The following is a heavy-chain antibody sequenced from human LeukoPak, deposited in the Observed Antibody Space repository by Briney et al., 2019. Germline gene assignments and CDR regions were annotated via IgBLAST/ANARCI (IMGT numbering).Heavy chain of an antibody. CDR2: FDPEDGET. V-gene: IGHV1-24*01. D-gene: IGHD3-10*01. J-gene: IGHJ4*02. Sequence: ASVKVSCKVSGYTLTELSMHWVRQAPGKGLEWRGGFDPEDGETIYAQKFQGRVTMTEDTSTDTAYMELSSLRSEDTAVYYCATEGLITMVRGAAFDYWGQGTLVTVSS. CDR3: ATEGLITMVRGAAFDY. CDR1: GYTLTELS.